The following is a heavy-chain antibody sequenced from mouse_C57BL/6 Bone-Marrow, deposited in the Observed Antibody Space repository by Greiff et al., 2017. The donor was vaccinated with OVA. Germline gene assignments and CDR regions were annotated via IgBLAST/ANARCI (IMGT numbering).Heavy chain of an antibody. CDR3: ARKDYPWFDV. V-gene: IGHV1-81*01. CDR2: IYPRSGNT. CDR1: GYTFTSYG. Sequence: VQLQQSGAELARPGASVKLSCKASGYTFTSYGISWVKQRTRQGLEWIGEIYPRSGNTYYNEKFKGKATLTADKSSSTAYMELRSLTSEDSAVYFCARKDYPWFDVWGTGTTVTVSS. D-gene: IGHD2-4*01. J-gene: IGHJ1*03.